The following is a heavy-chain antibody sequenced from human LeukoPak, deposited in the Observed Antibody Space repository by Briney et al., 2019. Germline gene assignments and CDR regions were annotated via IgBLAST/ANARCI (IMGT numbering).Heavy chain of an antibody. V-gene: IGHV1-2*02. CDR1: GYTFTGYY. CDR3: ARHSGSGSYHSPFGN. J-gene: IGHJ4*02. CDR2: INPNSGGT. D-gene: IGHD3-10*01. Sequence: ASVKVSCKASGYTFTGYYMHWVRQAPGQGLEWMGWINPNSGGTNYAQKFQGRVTMTRDTSISTAYMELSRLRSDDTAVYYCARHSGSGSYHSPFGNWGQGTLVTVSS.